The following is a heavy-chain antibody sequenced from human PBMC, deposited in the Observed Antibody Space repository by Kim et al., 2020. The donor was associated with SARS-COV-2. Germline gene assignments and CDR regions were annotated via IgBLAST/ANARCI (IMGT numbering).Heavy chain of an antibody. CDR2: IHPNSGGT. D-gene: IGHD2-8*01. CDR3: ATAGVSRAAFDI. Sequence: ASVKVSCKASGFIFTGYYMHWVRQAPGQGLEWMGWIHPNSGGTNFAQKFQGRVTMTRDTSISTAYMELSRLRSDDTAMYYCATAGVSRAAFDIWGQGTMVTVSS. CDR1: GFIFTGYY. V-gene: IGHV1-2*02. J-gene: IGHJ3*02.